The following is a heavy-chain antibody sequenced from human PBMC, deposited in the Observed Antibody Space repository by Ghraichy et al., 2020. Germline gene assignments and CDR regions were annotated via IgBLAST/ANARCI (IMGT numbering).Heavy chain of an antibody. Sequence: ASVKVSCKASGYTFTRYGISWVRQAPGHGLEWMGWISAYNGNTNYAPKLQGRVTMTTDTSTSTAYMELRSLRADDTAVYYCARDHSAIGDYQEMDYYYVMDVWGQGTTVTVSS. CDR2: ISAYNGNT. J-gene: IGHJ6*02. D-gene: IGHD4-17*01. CDR3: ARDHSAIGDYQEMDYYYVMDV. CDR1: GYTFTRYG. V-gene: IGHV1-18*01.